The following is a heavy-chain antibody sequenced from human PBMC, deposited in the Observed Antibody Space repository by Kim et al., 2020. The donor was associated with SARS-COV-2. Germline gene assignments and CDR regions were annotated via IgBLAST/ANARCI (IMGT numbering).Heavy chain of an antibody. J-gene: IGHJ4*02. CDR3: ARDRSGSYYY. D-gene: IGHD1-26*01. CDR2: NT. V-gene: IGHV1-3*01. Sequence: NTKYSQKFQGRVTITRDTSASTAYMELSSLRSEDTAVYYCARDRSGSYYYWGQGTLVTVSS.